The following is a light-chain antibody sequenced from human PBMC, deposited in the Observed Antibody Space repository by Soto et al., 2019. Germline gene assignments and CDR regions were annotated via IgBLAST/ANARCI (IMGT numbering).Light chain of an antibody. V-gene: IGKV1-5*01. J-gene: IGKJ1*01. CDR3: QQYNTPWT. CDR1: QSISSW. Sequence: GDRVTITCRASQSISSWLAWYQQKPGKAPKLLIYDASSLESGVPSRFSGSGSGTEFILTISSLQPDDFATYYCQQYNTPWTFGQGTKVEIK. CDR2: DAS.